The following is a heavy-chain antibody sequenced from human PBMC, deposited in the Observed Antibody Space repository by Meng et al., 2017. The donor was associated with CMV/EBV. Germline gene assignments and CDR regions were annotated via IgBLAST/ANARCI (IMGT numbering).Heavy chain of an antibody. CDR2: IGTAGDT. CDR1: GFTFSSYD. CDR3: ARMGYCTNGVCYGMDV. J-gene: IGHJ6*02. D-gene: IGHD2-8*01. Sequence: GESLKISCAASGFTFSSYDMHWVRQATGKGLEWVSAIGTAGDTYYPGSVKGRFTISRDNAKNSLYLQMNSLRAGDTAVYYCARMGYCTNGVCYGMDVWGQGTTVTVSS. V-gene: IGHV3-13*01.